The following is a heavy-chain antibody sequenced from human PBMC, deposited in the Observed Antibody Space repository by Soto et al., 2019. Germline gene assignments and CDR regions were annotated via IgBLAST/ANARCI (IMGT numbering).Heavy chain of an antibody. J-gene: IGHJ4*02. CDR3: ARMAY. Sequence: GGSLRLSCEASGFPFSRYSLNWVRQAPGKGLEWVSSISSGGNDISYAESVEGRFFTSRDNVNNVLYLYMNNLRHEDTAVYYCARMAYWGQGTLVTVSS. V-gene: IGHV3-21*06. CDR2: ISSGGNDI. CDR1: GFPFSRYS.